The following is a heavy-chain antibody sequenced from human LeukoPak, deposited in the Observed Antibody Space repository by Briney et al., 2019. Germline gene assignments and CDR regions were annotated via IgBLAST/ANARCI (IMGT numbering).Heavy chain of an antibody. V-gene: IGHV4-34*01. Sequence: SETLSLTCAVYGGSFSGYYWSWIRQPPGKGLEWIGEINHSGSTNYNPSLKSRVTISVDTSKNQFSLKLSSVTAADTAVYYCAREVGRGFDYWGQGTLVTVSS. CDR1: GGSFSGYY. J-gene: IGHJ4*02. CDR2: INHSGST. D-gene: IGHD1-26*01. CDR3: AREVGRGFDY.